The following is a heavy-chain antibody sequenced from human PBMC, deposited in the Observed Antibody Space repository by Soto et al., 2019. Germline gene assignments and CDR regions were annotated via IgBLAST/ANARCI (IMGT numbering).Heavy chain of an antibody. D-gene: IGHD1-1*01. CDR2: INPNNGAT. CDR1: RYIFTAYV. V-gene: IGHV1-2*02. CDR3: ASNDPGARIDP. Sequence: QVQLVKSGAEVKKPGASVKVSCKAPRYIFTAYVMHWVRQAPGQGLEWMGWINPNNGATHYGLSFQGRVTMTRDTSISTAYMELSSLRSDDTAVYYCASNDPGARIDPCGQGTLVIVSS. J-gene: IGHJ5*02.